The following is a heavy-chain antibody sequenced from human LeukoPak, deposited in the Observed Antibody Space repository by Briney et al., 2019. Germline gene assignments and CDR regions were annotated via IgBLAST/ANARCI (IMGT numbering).Heavy chain of an antibody. J-gene: IGHJ4*02. D-gene: IGHD2-21*01. CDR3: ARSPPFYCGGDCSWWRFDY. CDR1: GFTFSSYA. CDR2: ISGSGGST. V-gene: IGHV3-23*01. Sequence: GGSLRLSCAASGFTFSSYAMSWVRQAPGKGLEWVSAISGSGGSTYYADSVKGRFTISRDNSKNTLYLQMNSLRAEDTAVYYCARSPPFYCGGDCSWWRFDYWGQGTLVTVSS.